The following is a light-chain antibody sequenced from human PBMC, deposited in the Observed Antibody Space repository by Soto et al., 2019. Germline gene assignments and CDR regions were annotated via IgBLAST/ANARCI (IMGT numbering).Light chain of an antibody. CDR3: QQRSNWPPIT. J-gene: IGKJ5*01. CDR1: QSVSSY. V-gene: IGKV3-11*01. CDR2: DAS. Sequence: EIVLTQSPATLSSSPGERAPLPCRASQSVSSYLAWYQQKPGQAPRLLIYDASNRATGIPAGFSGSGSGTDFTLTISSLEPEDFAVYYCQQRSNWPPITFGQGTRVEI.